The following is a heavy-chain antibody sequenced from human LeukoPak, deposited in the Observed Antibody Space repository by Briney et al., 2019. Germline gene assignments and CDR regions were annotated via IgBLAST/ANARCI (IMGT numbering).Heavy chain of an antibody. V-gene: IGHV1-8*01. J-gene: IGHJ3*02. D-gene: IGHD6-19*01. CDR1: GYTFTSYD. CDR3: ARARVAVAGHYRGFDAFDI. Sequence: ASVKVSCKASGYTFTSYDINWVRQATGQGLEWMGWMNPNSGNTGYAQKFQGRVTMTRNTSISTAYMELSSLRSDDTAVYYCARARVAVAGHYRGFDAFDIWGQGTMVTVSS. CDR2: MNPNSGNT.